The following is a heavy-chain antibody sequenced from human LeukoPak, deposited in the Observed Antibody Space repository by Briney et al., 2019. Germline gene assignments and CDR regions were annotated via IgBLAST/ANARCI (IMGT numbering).Heavy chain of an antibody. D-gene: IGHD3-16*01. Sequence: QTGVSLTLSCTVSGFTVSSNSMSWVRQAPGKGLVCVSFIYSAGCIYYSDSVNGRLNISIDNPKNTLYLQKNTVRAEDTAVYFCATRSCAYTHHYDYWGQGTLVTVSS. V-gene: IGHV3-53*01. J-gene: IGHJ4*02. CDR1: GFTVSSNS. CDR3: ATRSCAYTHHYDY. CDR2: IYSAGCI.